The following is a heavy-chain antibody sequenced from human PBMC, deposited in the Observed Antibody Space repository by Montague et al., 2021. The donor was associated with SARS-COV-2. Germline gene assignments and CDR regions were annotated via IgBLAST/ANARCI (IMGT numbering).Heavy chain of an antibody. CDR3: ARAPVAHITIFGVVTSFDY. V-gene: IGHV4-59*01. CDR2: IYYSGST. Sequence: SETLSLTCTVSGGSISSNNWSWIRQPPGKGLELIGYIYYSGSTNYNPSLKSRVAITVDPSKNQFSLKLSSVTAADAAVYYCARAPVAHITIFGVVTSFDYWGQGTLVTVSS. J-gene: IGHJ4*02. D-gene: IGHD3-3*01. CDR1: GGSISSNN.